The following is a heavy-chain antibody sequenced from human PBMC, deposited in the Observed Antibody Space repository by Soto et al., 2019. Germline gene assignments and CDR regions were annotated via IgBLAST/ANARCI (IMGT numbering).Heavy chain of an antibody. CDR2: IFSNDEK. Sequence: SGPTLVNPTETLTLTCTVSGFSLSNARMGVSWIRQPPGKALEWLAHIFSNDEKSYSTSLKRGLTISKDTSNGQGVLTMTNMDRVNTATYYGARFPPGLFFRGVIDYFDYWGQGTLVTVSS. D-gene: IGHD3-10*01. V-gene: IGHV2-26*01. CDR3: ARFPPGLFFRGVIDYFDY. J-gene: IGHJ4*02. CDR1: GFSLSNARMG.